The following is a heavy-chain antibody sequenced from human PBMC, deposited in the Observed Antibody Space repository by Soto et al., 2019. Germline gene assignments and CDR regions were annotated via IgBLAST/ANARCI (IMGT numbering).Heavy chain of an antibody. CDR3: ARVQSSTIFGVVVNYYGMDV. J-gene: IGHJ6*02. V-gene: IGHV4-30-2*01. Sequence: TLSLTCAVSCGSISSGGYSWSWIRQPPGKGLAWRGYIYHSGSTYYNPSLKSRVTISGDRSKNQFSLKLSSVTAADTAVYYCARVQSSTIFGVVVNYYGMDVWG. CDR2: IYHSGST. D-gene: IGHD3-3*01. CDR1: CGSISSGGYS.